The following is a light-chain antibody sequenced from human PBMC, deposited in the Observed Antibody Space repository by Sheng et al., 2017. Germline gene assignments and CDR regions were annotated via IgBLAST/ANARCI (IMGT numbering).Light chain of an antibody. Sequence: QSVLTQPPSVSAAPGQKVTISCTGSSSNIGAGYDVHWYQQLPGRAPKLLIYGNNKRPSGVPDRISGSKSGTSASLAITGLQAEDEADYYCQSYDNSLSAHVVFGGGTKLTVL. CDR1: SSNIGAGYD. J-gene: IGLJ2*01. CDR3: QSYDNSLSAHVV. CDR2: GNN. V-gene: IGLV1-40*01.